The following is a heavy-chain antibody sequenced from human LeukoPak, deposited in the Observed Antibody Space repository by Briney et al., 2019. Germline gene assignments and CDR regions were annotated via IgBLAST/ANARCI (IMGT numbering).Heavy chain of an antibody. J-gene: IGHJ4*02. CDR3: ARVSYYDSSGYYFDY. D-gene: IGHD3-22*01. CDR1: GGTFSSYT. Sequence: SVKVSCKASGGTFSSYTISWVRQAPGQGREWMGGIIPILGIANYAQKFQGRVTITADKSTSTAYMELSSLRSEDTAVYYCARVSYYDSSGYYFDYWGQGTLVTVSS. CDR2: IIPILGIA. V-gene: IGHV1-69*02.